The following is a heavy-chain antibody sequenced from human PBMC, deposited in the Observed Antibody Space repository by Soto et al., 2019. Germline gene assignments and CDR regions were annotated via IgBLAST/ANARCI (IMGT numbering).Heavy chain of an antibody. CDR1: GYTFISYG. CDR2: ISAYNGNP. D-gene: IGHD6-19*01. Sequence: ASVKVSCKASGYTFISYGITWVRQAPGQGLEWMGWISAYNGNPNYAQKFQGRVTMTTDTSTRIAYMELRSLRSDDTAVYYCARRTAVTGYYFDYWGQGTLVTVS. V-gene: IGHV1-18*01. CDR3: ARRTAVTGYYFDY. J-gene: IGHJ4*02.